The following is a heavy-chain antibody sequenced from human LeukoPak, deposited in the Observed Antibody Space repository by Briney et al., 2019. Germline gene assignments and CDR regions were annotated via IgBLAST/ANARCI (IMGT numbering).Heavy chain of an antibody. CDR3: ARRSCSGGSCYPIIDY. J-gene: IGHJ4*02. Sequence: PGGSLRLSCAASGFTFSSYSMNWVRQAPGKGLEWVSPISSSSSYIYYADSVKGRFTISRDNAKNSLYLQMNSLRAEDTAVYYCARRSCSGGSCYPIIDYWGQGTLVTVSS. CDR2: ISSSSSYI. CDR1: GFTFSSYS. V-gene: IGHV3-21*01. D-gene: IGHD2-15*01.